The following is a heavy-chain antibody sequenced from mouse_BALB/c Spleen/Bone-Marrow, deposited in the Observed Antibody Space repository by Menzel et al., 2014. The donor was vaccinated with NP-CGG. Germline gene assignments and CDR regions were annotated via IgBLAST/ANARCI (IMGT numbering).Heavy chain of an antibody. J-gene: IGHJ4*01. V-gene: IGHV5-9-4*01. CDR1: GFTFSSYA. CDR3: VRAYGSSYAMDY. D-gene: IGHD1-1*01. CDR2: ISSGGNYT. Sequence: VQLKDSGGGLVKPGGPLKLSCAASGFTFSSYAMSWVRQSPEKRLEWVAEISSGGNYTYYPDTVTGRFTISRDNAKNILYLEMSSLRSDDTAMYYCVRAYGSSYAMDYWGQGTSVTVSS.